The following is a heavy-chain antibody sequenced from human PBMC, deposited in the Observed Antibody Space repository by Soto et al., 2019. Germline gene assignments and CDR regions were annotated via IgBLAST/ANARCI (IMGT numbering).Heavy chain of an antibody. J-gene: IGHJ3*02. V-gene: IGHV3-66*01. D-gene: IGHD2-15*01. CDR1: GFIVSDTY. Sequence: ESGGGLVQPGGPLRLSCTASGFIVSDTYVNWVRQAPGKGLEWVSVISNRGDTHYADSVRGRFSLSRDISDNTLHLQMNNLRVEDTAVYYCAREPRYCRGGSCSITGDAYDIWGQGTMVTVSS. CDR2: ISNRGDT. CDR3: AREPRYCRGGSCSITGDAYDI.